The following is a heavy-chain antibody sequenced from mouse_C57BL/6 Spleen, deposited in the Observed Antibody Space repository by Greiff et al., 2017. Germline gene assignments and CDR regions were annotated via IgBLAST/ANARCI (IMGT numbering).Heavy chain of an antibody. V-gene: IGHV1-26*01. D-gene: IGHD1-1*01. CDR2: INPNNGGT. CDR3: ARSGTVVATGDFDY. CDR1: GYTFTDYY. Sequence: EVQLQQSGPELVKPGASVKISCKASGYTFTDYYMNWVKQSHGKSLEWFGDINPNNGGTSYNQKFKGKATLTVDNSSRTAYMELRSLTSEDSAVNYCARSGTVVATGDFDYWGQGTTLTVSS. J-gene: IGHJ2*01.